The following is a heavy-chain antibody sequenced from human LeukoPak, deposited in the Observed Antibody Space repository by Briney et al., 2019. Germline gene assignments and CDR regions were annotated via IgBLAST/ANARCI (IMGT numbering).Heavy chain of an antibody. D-gene: IGHD2-15*01. CDR3: ARVIYCSGGSCYDGAWFDP. V-gene: IGHV4-38-2*01. CDR1: GYSISSGYY. CDR2: IYHSGIT. J-gene: IGHJ5*02. Sequence: SETLSLTCAVSGYSISSGYYWGWIRQPPGKGQAWIGGIYHSGITYYNASLKSRVTLSVDTSKNQFSLKLSSVTAADTAVYYCARVIYCSGGSCYDGAWFDPWGQGTLVTVSS.